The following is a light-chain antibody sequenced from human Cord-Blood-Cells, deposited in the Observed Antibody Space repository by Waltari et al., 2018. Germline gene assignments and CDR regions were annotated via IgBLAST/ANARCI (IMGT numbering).Light chain of an antibody. CDR1: STDVGSYNL. CDR3: CSYAGSSSYV. V-gene: IGLV2-23*01. CDR2: EGS. Sequence: QSALTQPASVSGSPGQSITISCTVTSTDVGSYNLVSGYQQHPGKAPKLMIYEGSKRPSGVSNRFSGSKSGNTASLTISGLQAEDEADYYCCSYAGSSSYVFGTGTKVTVL. J-gene: IGLJ1*01.